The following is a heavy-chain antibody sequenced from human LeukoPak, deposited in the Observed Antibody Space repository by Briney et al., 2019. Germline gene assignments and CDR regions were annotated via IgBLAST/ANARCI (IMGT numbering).Heavy chain of an antibody. CDR3: ASGGPMITFGGVIVH. J-gene: IGHJ5*02. V-gene: IGHV3-66*01. CDR1: GFTVSSNY. Sequence: GVSLRLSCAASGFTVSSNYMSWVRQAPGKGLEWVSVIYSGGSTYYADSVKGRFTISRDNSKNTLYLQMNSLRAEDTAVYYCASGGPMITFGGVIVHWGQGTLVTVSS. CDR2: IYSGGST. D-gene: IGHD3-16*01.